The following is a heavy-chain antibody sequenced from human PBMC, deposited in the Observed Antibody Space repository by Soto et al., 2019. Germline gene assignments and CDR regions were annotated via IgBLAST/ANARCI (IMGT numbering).Heavy chain of an antibody. D-gene: IGHD3-10*01. CDR1: GGSISSINW. Sequence: PSETLSLTCAVSGGSISSINWWSWVRQPPGKGLEWIGEIYHSGSTNYNPSLKSRVTISVDKSKNQFSLKLSSVTAADTAVYYCASIWFGKLGGMDVWGQGTTVTVSS. CDR2: IYHSGST. CDR3: ASIWFGKLGGMDV. J-gene: IGHJ6*02. V-gene: IGHV4-4*02.